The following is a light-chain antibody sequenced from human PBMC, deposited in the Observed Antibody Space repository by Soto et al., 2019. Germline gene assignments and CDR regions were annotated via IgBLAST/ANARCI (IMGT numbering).Light chain of an antibody. CDR3: LQYDSYPPT. V-gene: IGKV1-5*01. CDR2: DAS. J-gene: IGKJ1*01. CDR1: QGVRTY. Sequence: DIQMTQSPYTLSGSAGERVSITCRASQGVRTYLAWYQQKPGEAPKMLIYDASTLESGVPSRFSGSGSGADFTLTISGLQPDDCATYLCLQYDSYPPTFGQGTTVE.